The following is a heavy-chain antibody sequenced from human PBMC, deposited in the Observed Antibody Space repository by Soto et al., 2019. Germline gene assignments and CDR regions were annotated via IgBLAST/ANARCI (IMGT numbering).Heavy chain of an antibody. CDR2: IYHSGST. V-gene: IGHV4-31*03. CDR1: GGSISSGYYY. D-gene: IGHD3-10*01. Sequence: SETLSLTCTVSGGSISSGYYYWTWIRQHPGKGLEWIGFIYHSGSTYYNPSLESRLTISVDTSRNQFSLKLSSLTAADTAVYFCAREPRYGSGSYVAFDDWGQGTLVTVSS. J-gene: IGHJ4*02. CDR3: AREPRYGSGSYVAFDD.